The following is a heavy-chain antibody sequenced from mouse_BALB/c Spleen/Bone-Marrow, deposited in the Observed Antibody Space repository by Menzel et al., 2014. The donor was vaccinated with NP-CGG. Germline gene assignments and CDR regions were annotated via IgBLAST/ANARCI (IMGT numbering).Heavy chain of an antibody. V-gene: IGHV1S132*01. Sequence: QVHVKQSGTELVKPGASVKLSCKTSGFTFTSYWIQWVQQRPGQGLGWIGEIFPGIGTTSYNEKFKGKARLTIDTSSNTAYMELSSLTYEDSAVYFCARGGGFAFWGQGTLVTVSA. CDR2: IFPGIGTT. CDR3: ARGGGFAF. CDR1: GFTFTSYW. J-gene: IGHJ3*01.